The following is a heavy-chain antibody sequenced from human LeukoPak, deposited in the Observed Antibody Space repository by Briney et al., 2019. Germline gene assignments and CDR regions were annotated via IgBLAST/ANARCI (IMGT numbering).Heavy chain of an antibody. Sequence: ASVKVSCKASEYTFTDYYMHWVRQAPGQGLEWMGWIKPNSGDTNYAQKFQSRVTMTRDPSTSTAYMELSRLRSDDTAVYYCARDAWLVGTTNLYYFDYWGQGTLVTVSS. CDR3: ARDAWLVGTTNLYYFDY. CDR1: EYTFTDYY. J-gene: IGHJ4*02. D-gene: IGHD1-26*01. CDR2: IKPNSGDT. V-gene: IGHV1-2*02.